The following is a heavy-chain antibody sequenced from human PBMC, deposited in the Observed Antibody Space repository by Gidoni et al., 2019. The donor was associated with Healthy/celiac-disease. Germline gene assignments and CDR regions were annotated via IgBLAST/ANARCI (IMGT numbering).Heavy chain of an antibody. CDR2: ISYDGSNK. CDR3: AKDQGSGSHYNYDY. Sequence: QVQLVESGGGVVQPGRSLRLSCSASGFTFSSYGMHWVRQAPGKGLEWVAVISYDGSNKYYADSVKGRFTISRDNSKNTLYLQMNSLRAEDTAVYYCAKDQGSGSHYNYDYWGQGTLVTVSS. D-gene: IGHD3-10*01. CDR1: GFTFSSYG. V-gene: IGHV3-30*18. J-gene: IGHJ4*02.